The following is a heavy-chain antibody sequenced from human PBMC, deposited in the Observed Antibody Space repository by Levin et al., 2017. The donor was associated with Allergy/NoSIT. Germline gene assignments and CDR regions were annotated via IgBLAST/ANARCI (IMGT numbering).Heavy chain of an antibody. CDR2: ISSDGNYI. Sequence: LGGSLRLSCVASGFTFSTCSMNWVRQAPGKGLEWVASISSDGNYIHYADSLKGRFTVSRDNAKNSVYLHMGSLRAEDTAVYYCARDLSLNYYDSRGYYAFDYWGQGTLVTVSS. CDR1: GFTFSTCS. J-gene: IGHJ4*02. D-gene: IGHD3-22*01. CDR3: ARDLSLNYYDSRGYYAFDY. V-gene: IGHV3-21*01.